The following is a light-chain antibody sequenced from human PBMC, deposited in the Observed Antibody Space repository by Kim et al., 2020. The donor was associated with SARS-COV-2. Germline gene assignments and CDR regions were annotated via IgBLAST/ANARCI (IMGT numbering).Light chain of an antibody. CDR2: GAS. Sequence: EIVMTQSPATLSVSPGETVTLSCRASQSVGRNLAWYQQKPGQAPRVLIYGASTRATGLPARISGSGSGTDFTLTISSLQSEDFAVYYCQQDENWPRTFGQGTKVDIK. CDR3: QQDENWPRT. CDR1: QSVGRN. V-gene: IGKV3-15*01. J-gene: IGKJ1*01.